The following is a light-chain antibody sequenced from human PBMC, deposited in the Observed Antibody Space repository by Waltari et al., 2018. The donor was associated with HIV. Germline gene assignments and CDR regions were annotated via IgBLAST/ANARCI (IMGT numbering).Light chain of an antibody. V-gene: IGKV1-5*03. CDR3: QQYNSYSRT. Sequence: DIQMTQSPSTLSASVGDRVTITCRASQSISTRLAWYQQKAGKAPKLLIYGASSLESGVPSRFSGSGSGTEFTLTISSVQPDDLATYYCQQYNSYSRTFGQGTKVEIK. CDR1: QSISTR. CDR2: GAS. J-gene: IGKJ1*01.